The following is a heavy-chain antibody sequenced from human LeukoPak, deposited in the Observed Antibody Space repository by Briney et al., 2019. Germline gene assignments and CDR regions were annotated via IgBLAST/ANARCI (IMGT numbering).Heavy chain of an antibody. CDR1: GTSITYGGYT. Sequence: NPSETLSLTCAVSGTSITYGGYTWNWIRQPPGKGLEWIGYIYYSGTTFYNPSLKSRVTMSLESAKNQLSLKLRSVTAADTAVYYCARHPVRGYCSSTSCCRPPSYMDVWGKGTTVTISS. CDR3: ARHPVRGYCSSTSCCRPPSYMDV. V-gene: IGHV4-30-4*07. J-gene: IGHJ6*03. CDR2: IYYSGTT. D-gene: IGHD2-2*01.